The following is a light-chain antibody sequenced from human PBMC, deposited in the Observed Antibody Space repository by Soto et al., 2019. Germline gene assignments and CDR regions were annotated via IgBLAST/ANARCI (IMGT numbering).Light chain of an antibody. Sequence: QLVLTQPPSVSGAPGQRVTISCTGSGSNIGATYDVYWYQHLPRTAPKLLIFGSTNRPSGVPDRFSGSRSGTSASLAITGLQAEDEADYYCQSYERRLGAVVFAGGTQLTVL. CDR3: QSYERRLGAVV. CDR2: GST. CDR1: GSNIGATYD. V-gene: IGLV1-40*01. J-gene: IGLJ2*01.